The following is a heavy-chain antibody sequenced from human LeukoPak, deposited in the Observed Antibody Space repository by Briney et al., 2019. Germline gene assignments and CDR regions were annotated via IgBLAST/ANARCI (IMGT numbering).Heavy chain of an antibody. CDR3: ARDRMGAFDI. CDR2: ISGSGTKT. V-gene: IGHV3-23*01. CDR1: GFTFNNYA. D-gene: IGHD2-8*01. Sequence: GGSLRLSCVASGFTFNNYAMSWVRQAPGKGLEWVSTISGSGTKTYYADSVKGRFTISRDNSKNTLYLQMNSLRAEDTAVYYCARDRMGAFDIWGQGTMVTVSS. J-gene: IGHJ3*02.